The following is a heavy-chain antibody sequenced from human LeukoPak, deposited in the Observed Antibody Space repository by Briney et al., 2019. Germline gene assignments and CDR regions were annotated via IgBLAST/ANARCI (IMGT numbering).Heavy chain of an antibody. J-gene: IGHJ3*02. Sequence: SETLSLTCTVSGASISSGNYYWGWIRQPPGKGLEWLGSIYYSGDTYYNPSLKSRVTIAVETSKNQFSLKLSSVTAADKAVYYCARSCRILDIVATIRARLGGNGFDIWGQGTMVTVSS. D-gene: IGHD5-12*01. CDR1: GASISSGNYY. CDR2: IYYSGDT. V-gene: IGHV4-39*07. CDR3: ARSCRILDIVATIRARLGGNGFDI.